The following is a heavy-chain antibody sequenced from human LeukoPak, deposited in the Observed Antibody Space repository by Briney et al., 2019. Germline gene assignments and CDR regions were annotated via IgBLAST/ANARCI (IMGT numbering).Heavy chain of an antibody. Sequence: SQTLSLTCAISGDSVSSNSAAWIWIRQSPSRGLEWLGRTYFRSKWYSDYAVSVKSRITINPDTSKNQFSLHLNSVTPDDTAVYYCARDPFSSSYNWFDPWGQGTLVTVSS. J-gene: IGHJ5*02. CDR1: GDSVSSNSAA. CDR3: ARDPFSSSYNWFDP. V-gene: IGHV6-1*01. D-gene: IGHD6-13*01. CDR2: TYFRSKWYS.